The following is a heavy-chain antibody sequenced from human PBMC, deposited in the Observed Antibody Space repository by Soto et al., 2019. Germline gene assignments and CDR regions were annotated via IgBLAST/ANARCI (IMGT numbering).Heavy chain of an antibody. CDR3: ARLSYVVVPAAIGYYFDY. J-gene: IGHJ4*02. CDR2: IYYSGST. D-gene: IGHD2-2*01. CDR1: GGSISSYY. V-gene: IGHV4-59*01. Sequence: ETLSLTCTVSGGSISSYYWSWIRQPPGKGLEWIGYIYYSGSTNYNPSLKSRVTISVDTSKNQFSLKLSSVTAAYTAVYYCARLSYVVVPAAIGYYFDYWGQGTLVTVSS.